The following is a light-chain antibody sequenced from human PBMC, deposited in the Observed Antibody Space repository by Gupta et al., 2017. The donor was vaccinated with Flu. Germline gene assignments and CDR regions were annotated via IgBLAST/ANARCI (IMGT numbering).Light chain of an antibody. Sequence: DAQMTQSPSTLSASVGDRVTITCRASHSISIWLAWYQQKPGKAPKLLIYKASDVESGVPSRFSGSGSGTXFTLTIXSLQPDDFATYYCQQDNSYSITFGXGTRLEIK. CDR2: KAS. J-gene: IGKJ5*01. CDR3: QQDNSYSIT. CDR1: HSISIW. V-gene: IGKV1-5*03.